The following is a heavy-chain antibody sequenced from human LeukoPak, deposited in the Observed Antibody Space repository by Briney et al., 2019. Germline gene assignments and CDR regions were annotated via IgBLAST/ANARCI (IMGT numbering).Heavy chain of an antibody. CDR2: IYRSGST. J-gene: IGHJ4*02. V-gene: IGHV4-30-2*01. CDR3: ASSSSSPYDY. Sequence: WIGYIYRSGSTYYNPSLKSRVTISVDRSKNQFSLKLSSVTAADTAVYCCASSSSSPYDYWGQGTLVTVSS. D-gene: IGHD6-6*01.